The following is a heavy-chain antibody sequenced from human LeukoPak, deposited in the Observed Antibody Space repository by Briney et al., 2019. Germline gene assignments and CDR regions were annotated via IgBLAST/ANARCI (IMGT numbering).Heavy chain of an antibody. CDR3: ARDRWGIAVAGFHWFDP. D-gene: IGHD6-19*01. CDR2: ISSSSSTI. J-gene: IGHJ5*02. CDR1: GFTFSDYY. Sequence: PGGSLRLSCAASGFTFSDYYMSWIRQAPGKGLEWVSYISSSSSTIYYADSVKGRFTISRDNAKNSLYLQMNSLRAEDTAVYYCARDRWGIAVAGFHWFDPWGQGTLVTVSS. V-gene: IGHV3-11*04.